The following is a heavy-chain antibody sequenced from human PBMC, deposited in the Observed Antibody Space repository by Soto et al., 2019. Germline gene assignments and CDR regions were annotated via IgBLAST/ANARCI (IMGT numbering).Heavy chain of an antibody. V-gene: IGHV4-31*03. J-gene: IGHJ5*02. CDR1: GGSISSGGYY. CDR3: ARALDRDANRLDP. D-gene: IGHD2-21*02. Sequence: PSETLSLTCTVSGGSISSGGYYWSWIRQHPGKGLEWIGYIYYSGSTYYNPSLKSRVTISVDTSKNQFSLKLSSVTAADTAVYYCARALDRDANRLDPWGQGTLVTVSS. CDR2: IYYSGST.